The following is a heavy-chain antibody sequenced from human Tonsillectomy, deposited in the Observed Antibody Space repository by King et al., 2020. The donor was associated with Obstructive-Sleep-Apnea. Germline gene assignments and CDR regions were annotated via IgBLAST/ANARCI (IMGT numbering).Heavy chain of an antibody. CDR2: IGGSGGDT. V-gene: IGHV3-23*04. CDR1: GFAFRSYA. Sequence: VQLVESGGDLVQPGGSLRLSCAASGFAFRSYAMSWVRQAPGKGLEWVSTIGGSGGDTYYADFVKGRFPISRDNSKNTLYLQMNSLRAEDTAVYYCAKRGTYCTNGVCSRYYFDYWGQGTLVTVSS. J-gene: IGHJ4*02. CDR3: AKRGTYCTNGVCSRYYFDY. D-gene: IGHD2-8*01.